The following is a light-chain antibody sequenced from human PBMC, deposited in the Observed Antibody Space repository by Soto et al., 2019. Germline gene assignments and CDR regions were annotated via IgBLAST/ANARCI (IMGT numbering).Light chain of an antibody. V-gene: IGKV3-11*01. J-gene: IGKJ4*01. CDR1: QSLDSY. CDR2: DAS. CDR3: QQRRSWPIT. Sequence: EIVLTQSTATLSLSPGERATLSCRASQSLDSYLAWYQQKPGQAPRLLIYDASNRATGVPARFSGSGSGTDFTLTINSLEPEDFAVYYCQQRRSWPITFGGGTKVEIK.